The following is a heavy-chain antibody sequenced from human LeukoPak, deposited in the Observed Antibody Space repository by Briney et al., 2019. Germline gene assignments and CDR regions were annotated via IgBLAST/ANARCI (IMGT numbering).Heavy chain of an antibody. V-gene: IGHV3-30*18. CDR3: AKDRGACSSTSCYYFDY. J-gene: IGHJ4*02. Sequence: TGGSLRLSRAASGFTFSSYGMHWVRQAPGKGLEWVAVISYDGSNKYYADSVKGRFTISRDNSKNTLYLQMNSLRAEDTAVYYCAKDRGACSSTSCYYFDYWGQGTLVTVSS. CDR1: GFTFSSYG. D-gene: IGHD2-2*01. CDR2: ISYDGSNK.